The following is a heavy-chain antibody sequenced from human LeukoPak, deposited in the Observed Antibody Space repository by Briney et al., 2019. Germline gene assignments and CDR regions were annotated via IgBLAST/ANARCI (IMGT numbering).Heavy chain of an antibody. CDR1: GFSLSSYG. V-gene: IGHV3-21*01. CDR3: ARTTAVAGSYGMDV. J-gene: IGHJ6*02. Sequence: PGGSLTLSCLVSGFSLSSYGMNWVRQAQGKGMEWVSSISGSSTYIYDADSVKGRFTISRDNAKNSLYLQVNSLRAEDTAVYYCARTTAVAGSYGMDVWGQGTTVTVSS. D-gene: IGHD6-19*01. CDR2: ISGSSTYI.